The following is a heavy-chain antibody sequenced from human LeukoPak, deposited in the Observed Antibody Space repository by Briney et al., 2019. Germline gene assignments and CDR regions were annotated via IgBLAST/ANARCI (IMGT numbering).Heavy chain of an antibody. J-gene: IGHJ4*02. D-gene: IGHD1-26*01. V-gene: IGHV1-46*01. CDR1: GYTFTSYY. CDR3: ARVLWELGLDY. CDR2: INPSGGST. Sequence: ASVKVSCKASGYTFTSYYMHWVRQAPGQGLEWMGIINPSGGSTSYAQKFQGRVTMTRDTSTSAVYMELSSLRSEDTAVYYCARVLWELGLDYWGQGTLVTVSS.